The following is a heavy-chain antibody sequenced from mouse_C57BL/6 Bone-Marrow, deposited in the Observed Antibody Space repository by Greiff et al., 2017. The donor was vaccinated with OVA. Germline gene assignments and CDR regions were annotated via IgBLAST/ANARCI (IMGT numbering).Heavy chain of an antibody. CDR3: TRESITTVVATRYFDV. Sequence: QVQLQQSGAELVRPGASVTLSCKASGYTFTDYEMHWVKQTPVHGLEWIGAIDPETGGTAYNQKFKGKAILTADKSSSTAYMELRSLTSEDSAVYYCTRESITTVVATRYFDVWGTGTTVTVAS. CDR2: IDPETGGT. J-gene: IGHJ1*03. D-gene: IGHD1-1*01. V-gene: IGHV1-15*01. CDR1: GYTFTDYE.